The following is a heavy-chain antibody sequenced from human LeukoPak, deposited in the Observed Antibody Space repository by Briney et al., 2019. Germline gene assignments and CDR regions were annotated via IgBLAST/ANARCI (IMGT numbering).Heavy chain of an antibody. D-gene: IGHD4-17*01. Sequence: GGSLRVSCAASGFTFSSDAMSCVRQAPGKGLEWVSPISGSGGSTYYADSVKGRFTISRDNSKNTLYLQMNSLRAEDTAVYYCAKDWNLRSKNGYYFNYWGQGTLVTVSS. CDR3: AKDWNLRSKNGYYFNY. CDR2: ISGSGGST. CDR1: GFTFSSDA. V-gene: IGHV3-23*01. J-gene: IGHJ4*02.